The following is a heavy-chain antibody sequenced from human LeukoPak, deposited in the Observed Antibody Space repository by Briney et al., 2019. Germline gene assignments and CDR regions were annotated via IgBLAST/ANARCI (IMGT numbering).Heavy chain of an antibody. V-gene: IGHV4-61*02. CDR2: IYTSGST. J-gene: IGHJ4*02. CDR1: GGSISSGSYY. D-gene: IGHD3-22*01. Sequence: PSQTLSLTCTVSGGSISSGSYYWSWIRQPAGKGLEWIGRIYTSGSTNYNPSLKSRVTISVDTSKNQFSLKLSSVTASDTAVYYCARDGLYYDSSGLLLWGQGTLVTVSS. CDR3: ARDGLYYDSSGLLL.